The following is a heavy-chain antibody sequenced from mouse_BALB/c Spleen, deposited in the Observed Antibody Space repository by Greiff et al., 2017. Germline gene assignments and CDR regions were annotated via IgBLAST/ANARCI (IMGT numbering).Heavy chain of an antibody. CDR2: ISSGSSTI. CDR3: ARIYYGNHYYAMDY. Sequence: EVQRVESGGGLVKPGGSLKLSCAASGFTFSSYAMSWVRQTPEKRLEWVASISSGSSTIYYADTVKGRFTISRDNPKNTLFLQMTSLRSEDTAMYYCARIYYGNHYYAMDYWGQGTSVTVSS. J-gene: IGHJ4*01. CDR1: GFTFSSYA. V-gene: IGHV5-17*02. D-gene: IGHD2-1*01.